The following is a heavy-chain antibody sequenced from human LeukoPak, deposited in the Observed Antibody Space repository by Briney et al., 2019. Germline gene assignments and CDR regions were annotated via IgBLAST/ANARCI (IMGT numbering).Heavy chain of an antibody. D-gene: IGHD3-22*01. J-gene: IGHJ4*02. CDR3: ASGPLNYYDSSGYYS. CDR1: GGSISSYY. Sequence: PSETLSLTCTVSGGSISSYYWSWIRQPPGKGLEWIGYIYYSGSTNYNPSLKSRVTISVDTSKNQFSLKLSSVTAADTAVYYCASGPLNYYDSSGYYSLGQGTLVTVSS. CDR2: IYYSGST. V-gene: IGHV4-59*01.